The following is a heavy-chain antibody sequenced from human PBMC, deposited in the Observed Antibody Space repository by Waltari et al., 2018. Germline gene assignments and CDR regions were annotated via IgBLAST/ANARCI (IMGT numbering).Heavy chain of an antibody. J-gene: IGHJ6*03. D-gene: IGHD4-4*01. CDR3: ARDSGYSNEYYYYYMDV. CDR2: ISSSSSYI. V-gene: IGHV3-21*01. CDR1: GFTFSSYS. Sequence: EVQLVESGGGLVKPGGSLRLSCAASGFTFSSYSMNCVRQAPGKGLEWVSSISSSSSYIYYADSVKGRFTISRDNAKNSLYLQMNSLRAEDTAVYYCARDSGYSNEYYYYYMDVWGKGTTVTVSS.